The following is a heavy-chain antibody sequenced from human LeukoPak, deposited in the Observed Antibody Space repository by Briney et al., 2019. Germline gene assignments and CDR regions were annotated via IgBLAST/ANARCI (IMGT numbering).Heavy chain of an antibody. D-gene: IGHD3-10*01. V-gene: IGHV4-4*07. CDR2: IYTSGST. CDR1: GGSISSYY. Sequence: PSETLSLTCTVSGGSISSYYWSWIRQPAGKGLEWIGRIYTSGSTNYNPSLKSRVTMSVDTSKNQFSLKLSSVTAADTAVYYCARDPAGYYGSGSYYNPYYYYGMDVWGQGTTVTVSS. J-gene: IGHJ6*02. CDR3: ARDPAGYYGSGSYYNPYYYYGMDV.